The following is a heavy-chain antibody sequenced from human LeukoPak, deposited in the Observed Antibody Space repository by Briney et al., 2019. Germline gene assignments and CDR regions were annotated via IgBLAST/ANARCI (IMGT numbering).Heavy chain of an antibody. V-gene: IGHV1-18*01. CDR1: GYTLTELS. J-gene: IGHJ4*02. CDR2: ISAYNGNT. Sequence: ASVKVSCKVSGYTLTELSMHWVRQAPGKGLEWMGWISAYNGNTNYAQKLQGRVTMTTDTSTSTAYMELRSLRSDDTAVYYCARRRSGDDYWGQGTLVTVSS. D-gene: IGHD1-26*01. CDR3: ARRRSGDDY.